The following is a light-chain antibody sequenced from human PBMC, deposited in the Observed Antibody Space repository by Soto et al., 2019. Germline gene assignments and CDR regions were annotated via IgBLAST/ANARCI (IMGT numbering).Light chain of an antibody. CDR3: QQFSSYPLT. CDR2: GAS. CDR1: QSVSSSY. V-gene: IGKV3-20*01. J-gene: IGKJ4*01. Sequence: EIVLTQSPGTLSLSPGERATLSCRASQSVSSSYLAWYQQKPGQAPRLLMYGASSRATGIPDRISGSWSGTDFSLTISRLEPEDFAVYYCQQFSSYPLTFGGGTKVDIK.